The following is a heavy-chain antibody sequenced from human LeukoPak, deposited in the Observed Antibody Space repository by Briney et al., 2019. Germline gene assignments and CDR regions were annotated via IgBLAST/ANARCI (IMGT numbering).Heavy chain of an antibody. Sequence: SETLPLTCTVSGGSISSYYWSWIRQPPGKGLEWIGYIYYSGSTNYNPSLKSRVTISVDTSKNQFSLKLSSVTAADTAVYYCARAPRTVTPDAFDIWGQGTMVTVSS. CDR3: ARAPRTVTPDAFDI. D-gene: IGHD1-14*01. CDR1: GGSISSYY. J-gene: IGHJ3*02. CDR2: IYYSGST. V-gene: IGHV4-59*01.